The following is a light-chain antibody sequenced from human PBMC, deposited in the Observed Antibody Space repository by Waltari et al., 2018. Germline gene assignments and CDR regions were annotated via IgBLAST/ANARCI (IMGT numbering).Light chain of an antibody. CDR3: QQYFDWPMYT. V-gene: IGKV3-15*01. CDR2: GAS. J-gene: IGKJ2*01. CDR1: QSVTTN. Sequence: EIVMTQSPDPMSVSPGERATLSCRASQSVTTNLAWYQQKPGQAPRLLLYGASTRATGIPARFSGSGSGTDFTLTISSLQSEDFAVYYCQQYFDWPMYTFAQGTKLEIK.